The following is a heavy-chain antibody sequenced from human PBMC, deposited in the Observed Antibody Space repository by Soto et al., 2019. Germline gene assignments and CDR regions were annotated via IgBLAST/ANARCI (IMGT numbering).Heavy chain of an antibody. D-gene: IGHD6-19*01. J-gene: IGHJ3*02. V-gene: IGHV3-48*02. CDR3: VRDRMWEQWLGPHDAFEI. Sequence: EVQLVESGGGLVQPGGSLRLSCAASGFTFSIFSMSWVRQAPGKGLEWISYVNAAANDIYYTDSVRGRFTISRDNAKNSLYLQMNSLRDDDTAAYYCVRDRMWEQWLGPHDAFEIWGQGTMVTVS. CDR1: GFTFSIFS. CDR2: VNAAANDI.